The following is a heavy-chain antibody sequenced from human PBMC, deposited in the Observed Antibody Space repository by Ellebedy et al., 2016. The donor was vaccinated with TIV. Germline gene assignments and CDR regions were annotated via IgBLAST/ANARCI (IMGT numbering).Heavy chain of an antibody. Sequence: LSLTXXASGFTFSRYAMSWVRQAPGKGLEWVSTISGNGGSTYYADSVKGRFTISRDNSKNTLYLQMNSLRAEDTAVYYCARRDYYVYHMDVWGKGTTVTVSS. V-gene: IGHV3-23*01. D-gene: IGHD5-24*01. CDR1: GFTFSRYA. CDR2: ISGNGGST. J-gene: IGHJ6*03. CDR3: ARRDYYVYHMDV.